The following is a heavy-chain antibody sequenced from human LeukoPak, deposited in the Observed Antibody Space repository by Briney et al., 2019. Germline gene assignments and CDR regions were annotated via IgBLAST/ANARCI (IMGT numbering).Heavy chain of an antibody. CDR2: ISYSGST. Sequence: SSETLSLTCTVSGGSISSSSYYWAWVRQPPGKGPDWIGSISYSGSTYYNPSLKSRLTISVDTSTNQFSLKLTSVTASDTAVYYCATHAHHWNYDDCGQGTLVTVSS. CDR3: ATHAHHWNYDD. CDR1: GGSISSSSYY. V-gene: IGHV4-39*01. J-gene: IGHJ4*02. D-gene: IGHD1-7*01.